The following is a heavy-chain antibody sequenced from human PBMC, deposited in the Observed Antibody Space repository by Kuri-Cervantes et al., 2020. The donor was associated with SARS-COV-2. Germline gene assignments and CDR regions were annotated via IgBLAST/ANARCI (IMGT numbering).Heavy chain of an antibody. CDR1: GFTFGSYW. J-gene: IGHJ6*02. D-gene: IGHD4-17*01. CDR2: INSDGSST. CDR3: ARAPDYGDYYYYGMDV. V-gene: IGHV3-74*01. Sequence: GESLKISCAASGFTFGSYWMHWVRQAPGKGLVWVSRINSDGSSTSYADSAKARFTISRDHAKNPLYLQMNSLRAEDPAVYYCARAPDYGDYYYYGMDVWGQGTTVTVSS.